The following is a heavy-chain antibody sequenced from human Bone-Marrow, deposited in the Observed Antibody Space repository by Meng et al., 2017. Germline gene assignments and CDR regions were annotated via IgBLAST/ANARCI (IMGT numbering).Heavy chain of an antibody. D-gene: IGHD1-26*01. J-gene: IGHJ5*02. Sequence: SLKISCAASGFTFDDYAMHWVRQAPGKGLEWVSGISWNRGSIGYADSVKGRFTISRDNAKNSLYLQMNSLRAEDTALYYCAKDTFPTWELPEAWGQGTLVTVSS. CDR3: AKDTFPTWELPEA. CDR1: GFTFDDYA. V-gene: IGHV3-9*01. CDR2: ISWNRGSI.